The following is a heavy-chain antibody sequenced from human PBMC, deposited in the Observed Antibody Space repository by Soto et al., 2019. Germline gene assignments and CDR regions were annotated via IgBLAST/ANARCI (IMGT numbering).Heavy chain of an antibody. CDR3: ARTEWLRSPMDV. J-gene: IGHJ6*03. D-gene: IGHD5-12*01. CDR2: ISSSSSTI. Sequence: GGSLRLSCAASGFTFSSYSMNWVRQAPGKGLEWVSYISSSSSTIYYADSVKGRFTISRDNAKNSLYLQMNSLRAEDAAVYYCARTEWLRSPMDVWGKGTTVTVSS. V-gene: IGHV3-48*01. CDR1: GFTFSSYS.